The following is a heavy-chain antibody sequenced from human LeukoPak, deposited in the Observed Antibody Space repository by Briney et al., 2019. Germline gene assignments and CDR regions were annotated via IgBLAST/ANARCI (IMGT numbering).Heavy chain of an antibody. V-gene: IGHV1-46*01. CDR2: INPSGGST. CDR3: ARTPWFGELLFYYFDY. CDR1: GYTFTSYY. D-gene: IGHD3-10*01. Sequence: GASVKVSCKASGYTFTSYYMHWVRQAPGQGLEWMGIINPSGGSTSYAQKFQGRVTMTRDTSTSTAYMELSSLRSEDTAVYYCARTPWFGELLFYYFDYWGQGTLVTVSS. J-gene: IGHJ4*02.